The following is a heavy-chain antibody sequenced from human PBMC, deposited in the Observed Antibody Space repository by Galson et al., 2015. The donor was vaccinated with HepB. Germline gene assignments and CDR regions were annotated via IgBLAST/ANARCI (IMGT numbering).Heavy chain of an antibody. CDR2: ISSSGSTI. J-gene: IGHJ6*02. D-gene: IGHD3-3*01. V-gene: IGHV3-11*01. CDR1: GFTFSDYY. Sequence: SLRLSCAASGFTFSDYYMSWIRQAPGRGPEWVSYISSSGSTIYYADSVKGRFTISRDNAKNSLYLQMNSPRAEDTAVYYCAREGYYDFWSGYYSPLYYGMDVWGQGTRSPSP. CDR3: AREGYYDFWSGYYSPLYYGMDV.